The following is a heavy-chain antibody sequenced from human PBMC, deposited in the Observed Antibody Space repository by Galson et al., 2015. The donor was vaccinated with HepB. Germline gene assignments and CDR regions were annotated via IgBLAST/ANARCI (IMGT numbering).Heavy chain of an antibody. J-gene: IGHJ4*02. V-gene: IGHV3-7*03. Sequence: SLRLSCAASGFTFSSYWMNWVRQAPGKGLEWVANIKQDGSETHYVGSVKGRFTISRDNAQNSLYLQMNSLGAEDTAVYSCARGKFGSGWTLDYWGQGTLVTVSS. D-gene: IGHD6-19*01. CDR2: IKQDGSET. CDR1: GFTFSSYW. CDR3: ARGKFGSGWTLDY.